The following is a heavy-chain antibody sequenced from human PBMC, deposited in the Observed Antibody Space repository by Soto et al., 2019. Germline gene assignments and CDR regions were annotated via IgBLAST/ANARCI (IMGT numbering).Heavy chain of an antibody. V-gene: IGHV4-59*08. CDR2: IYYSGST. CDR1: GGSISSYY. CDR3: ARRYGSCFDY. D-gene: IGHD5-18*01. J-gene: IGHJ4*02. Sequence: SETLSLTCSVSGGSISSYYWSWIRQPPGKGLEWIGYIYYSGSTNYKPSLKSRVTISVDTSKNQFSLKLSSVTAADTDVYYCARRYGSCFDYWGQGTLVTVSS.